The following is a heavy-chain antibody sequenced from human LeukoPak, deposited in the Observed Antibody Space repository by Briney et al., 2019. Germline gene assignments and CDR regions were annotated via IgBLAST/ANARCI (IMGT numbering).Heavy chain of an antibody. CDR1: GFTFSSYG. CDR2: IRYDGSNK. V-gene: IGHV3-30*02. D-gene: IGHD3-10*01. CDR3: AKALVVRGVIIPLFDY. Sequence: GGSLRLSCAASGFTFSSYGMHWVRQAPGKGLEWVAFIRYDGSNKYYADSVKGRFTISRDNSKNTLYPQMNSLRAEDTAVYYCAKALVVRGVIIPLFDYWGQGTLVTVSS. J-gene: IGHJ4*02.